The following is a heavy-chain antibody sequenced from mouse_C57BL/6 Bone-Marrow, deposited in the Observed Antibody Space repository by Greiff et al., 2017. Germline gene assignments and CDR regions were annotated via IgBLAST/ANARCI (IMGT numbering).Heavy chain of an antibody. CDR2: IKPSTGYT. Sequence: VKLMESGAELAKPGASVKMSCKASGYTFTSYWMNWVKQRPGQGLEWIGYIKPSTGYTEYNQKFKDKATLTADKSSSTAYMQMSSLTSEDSAVYYCARDYDYVYFDVWGAGTTVTVSS. J-gene: IGHJ1*01. CDR3: ARDYDYVYFDV. V-gene: IGHV1-7*01. D-gene: IGHD2-4*01. CDR1: GYTFTSYW.